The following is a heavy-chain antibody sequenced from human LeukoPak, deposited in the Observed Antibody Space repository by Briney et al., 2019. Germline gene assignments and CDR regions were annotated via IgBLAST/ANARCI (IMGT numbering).Heavy chain of an antibody. J-gene: IGHJ4*02. CDR3: ARDPCYSRGWLDS. Sequence: PSETLSLTCTVSGGSISNYYWNWIRQPAGKGLEWIGRIYSSGSTNYNPSLTSRITMSVDMSKNQVSLKMTSVTASDTAVYYCARDPCYSRGWLDSWGQGTLVTVSS. V-gene: IGHV4-4*07. CDR1: GGSISNYY. CDR2: IYSSGST. D-gene: IGHD6-19*01.